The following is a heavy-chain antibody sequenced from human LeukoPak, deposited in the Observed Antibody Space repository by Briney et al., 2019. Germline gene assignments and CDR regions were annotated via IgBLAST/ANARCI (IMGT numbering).Heavy chain of an antibody. CDR2: IRADGGEI. CDR3: ARDGNDRNDFDY. Sequence: PGGSLRLSCEASGFSFSTSWMTWVRQAPGKGLEWVANIRADGGEIYYVDSVKGRFAISRDNAKNSLYLQMDSLRVEDTAVYYCARDGNDRNDFDYWGQGTLVTVSS. V-gene: IGHV3-7*01. D-gene: IGHD1-1*01. J-gene: IGHJ4*02. CDR1: GFSFSTSW.